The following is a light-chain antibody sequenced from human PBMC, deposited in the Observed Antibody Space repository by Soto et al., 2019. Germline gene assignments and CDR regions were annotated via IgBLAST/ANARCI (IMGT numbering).Light chain of an antibody. J-gene: IGLJ2*01. V-gene: IGLV2-11*01. CDR1: SSDVGGYNF. Sequence: QSALTQPRSVSGSPGQSVTISCTGTSSDVGGYNFVSWYQQHPGRAPKVMIYDVTKRPSGVPDRFSGSKYGNTASLTMSGLQAEDEAVYHCCSFAGSNTLAFGGGTKVTVL. CDR3: CSFAGSNTLA. CDR2: DVT.